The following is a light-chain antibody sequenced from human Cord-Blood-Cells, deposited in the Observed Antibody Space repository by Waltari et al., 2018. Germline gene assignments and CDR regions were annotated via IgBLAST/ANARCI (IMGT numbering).Light chain of an antibody. CDR2: QDS. CDR1: KLGDKY. CDR3: QAWDSSTDYV. J-gene: IGLJ1*01. V-gene: IGLV3-1*01. Sequence: SYELTQPPSVSVSPGQTASITCSGDKLGDKYPCWYQQKPGKSPVLVIYQDSKRPSGIPERFSGSNSGNTATLTISGTQAMDEADYYCQAWDSSTDYVFGTGTKVTVL.